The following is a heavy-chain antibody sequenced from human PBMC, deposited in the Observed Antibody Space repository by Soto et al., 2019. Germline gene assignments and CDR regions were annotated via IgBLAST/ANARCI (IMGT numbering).Heavy chain of an antibody. CDR2: IYWDHDK. Sequence: QITLKESGPTLVQPTQTLTLTCAFSGFSLTSSGVAVGWVRQPPGRALEWLALIYWDHDKRYSPSLKSRLTXTXDXXKNQVVLTMTNMAPVDTATYYCAHSLAWKSATLDYWGQGTLVTVSS. CDR1: GFSLTSSGVA. CDR3: AHSLAWKSATLDY. V-gene: IGHV2-5*02. J-gene: IGHJ4*02. D-gene: IGHD1-1*01.